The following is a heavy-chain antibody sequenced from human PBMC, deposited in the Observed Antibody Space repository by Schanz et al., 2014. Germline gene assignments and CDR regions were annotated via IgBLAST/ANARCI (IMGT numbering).Heavy chain of an antibody. D-gene: IGHD2-2*01. J-gene: IGHJ4*02. V-gene: IGHV1-69*02. CDR2: IIPIHGIV. CDR1: GGTFSTYP. Sequence: QVQLVQSGAEVKKPGSSMKVSCKASGGTFSTYPINWLRQAPGQGLEWMGRIIPIHGIVNYAQRFQDRVRITADKSTSTAYMELSSLRSDDTAVYYCARAPTAYCSDTSCLGTPFDYWGQGTLVTVSS. CDR3: ARAPTAYCSDTSCLGTPFDY.